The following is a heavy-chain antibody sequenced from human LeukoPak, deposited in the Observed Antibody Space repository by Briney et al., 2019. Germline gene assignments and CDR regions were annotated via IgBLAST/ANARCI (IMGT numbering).Heavy chain of an antibody. CDR2: INTDGSST. CDR3: LTIVETDLDAFDI. D-gene: IGHD2-21*01. V-gene: IGHV3-74*01. CDR1: GFTFSSYW. J-gene: IGHJ3*02. Sequence: GGSLRLSCAASGFTFSSYWMHWVRQAPGKGLVWVSRINTDGSSTSYADSVKGRFTISRDNAKNTLYLQMNSLRAEDTAVYYCLTIVETDLDAFDIWGQGTKVTVSS.